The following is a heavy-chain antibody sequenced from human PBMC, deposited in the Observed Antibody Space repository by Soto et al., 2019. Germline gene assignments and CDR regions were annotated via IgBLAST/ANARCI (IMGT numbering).Heavy chain of an antibody. V-gene: IGHV1-69*08. CDR2: IIPILGIA. D-gene: IGHD3-22*01. CDR3: ARDLWYYYDSSGRGAFDI. Sequence: QVQLVQSGAEVKKPGSSVKVSCKASGGTFSSYTISWVRQAPGQGLEWMGRIIPILGIANYAQKFQGRVTITADKSTSTAYMELSSLRSEDTAVYYCARDLWYYYDSSGRGAFDIWGQGTMVTVSS. J-gene: IGHJ3*02. CDR1: GGTFSSYT.